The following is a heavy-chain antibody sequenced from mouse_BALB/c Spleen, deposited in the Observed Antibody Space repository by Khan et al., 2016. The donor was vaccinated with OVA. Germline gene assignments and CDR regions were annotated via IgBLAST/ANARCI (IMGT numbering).Heavy chain of an antibody. CDR2: TNPTNGRT. J-gene: IGHJ2*01. D-gene: IGHD1-1*01. V-gene: IGHV1S81*02. Sequence: QVQLQQPGAELVKAGASVKMSCKASGYTFTSYWMHWVKQRLGQGLEWFAETNPTNGRTYYNEKFKSKATLTVDKSSSQAHMLLRGPTFEDSAVYYCARIKKIVATYFDYWGQGTTLTVSS. CDR1: GYTFTSYW. CDR3: ARIKKIVATYFDY.